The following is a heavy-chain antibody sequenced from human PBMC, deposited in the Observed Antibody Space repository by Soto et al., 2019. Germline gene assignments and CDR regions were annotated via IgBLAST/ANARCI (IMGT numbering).Heavy chain of an antibody. V-gene: IGHV4-59*08. CDR3: ARVNGDYEYYYGMDV. D-gene: IGHD4-17*01. CDR1: GGSISNYY. Sequence: PSETLSLTCNVSGGSISNYYWSWIRQSPGQGLEWIGYIYYTGSTYYNPSLKSRVTISVDTSKNQFSLKLSSVTAAGTAVYYCARVNGDYEYYYGMDVWGQGTTVTVSS. CDR2: IYYTGST. J-gene: IGHJ6*02.